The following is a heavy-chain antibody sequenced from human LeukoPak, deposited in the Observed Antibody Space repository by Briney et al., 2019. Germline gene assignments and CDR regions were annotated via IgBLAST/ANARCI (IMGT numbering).Heavy chain of an antibody. J-gene: IGHJ4*02. CDR2: INPSGGSA. V-gene: IGHV1-46*01. D-gene: IGHD3-22*01. CDR1: GYTFTSYY. Sequence: ASVKVSCKASGYTFTSYYMHWVRQAPGQGLEWMGIINPSGGSASYAQKFHGRVTMTRDMSTGTVYMELSRLRSEDTGVYYCARDNYDSSGYYHHGYWGQGTLVTVSS. CDR3: ARDNYDSSGYYHHGY.